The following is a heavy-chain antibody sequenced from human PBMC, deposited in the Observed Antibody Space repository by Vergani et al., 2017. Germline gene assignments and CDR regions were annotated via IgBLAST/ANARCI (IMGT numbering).Heavy chain of an antibody. D-gene: IGHD3-16*01. V-gene: IGHV3-23*01. J-gene: IGHJ5*02. Sequence: EVQLLQSGGGVIQPGGSVRLSCAASGFTFSACPMTWVRQAPGKGLEWVSAISARYPSTYYADSVKGRFTISRDNSKNMLYLQMNSLRAEDTAVYYCAKDQYGELWDWFDPWGQGTLVTVSS. CDR3: AKDQYGELWDWFDP. CDR1: GFTFSACP. CDR2: ISARYPST.